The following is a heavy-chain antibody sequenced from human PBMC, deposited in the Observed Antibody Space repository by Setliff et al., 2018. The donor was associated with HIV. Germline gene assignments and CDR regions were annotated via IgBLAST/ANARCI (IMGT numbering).Heavy chain of an antibody. CDR2: IWFDGTKQ. Sequence: PGGSLRLSCAASGFSLNSYEMHWLRQAPGKGLEWVALIWFDGTKQFYTDSVKGRFTISRDSSTLYLQMNSLRVEDTAVYYCARDISYGSNWPDYWGQGTLVTVSS. J-gene: IGHJ4*02. CDR1: GFSLNSYE. D-gene: IGHD6-19*01. V-gene: IGHV3-33*01. CDR3: ARDISYGSNWPDY.